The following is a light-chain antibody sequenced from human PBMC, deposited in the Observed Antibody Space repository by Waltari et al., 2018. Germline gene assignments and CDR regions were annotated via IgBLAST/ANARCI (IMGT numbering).Light chain of an antibody. J-gene: IGLJ3*02. Sequence: QSVLTQPPSVSGTPGQRVTISCSGSNSNIGGNSVNWYQQLPGTAPKPLIYNDNQGPSGVPDRFSASQSGTSASLAITALQSEDDAYYYCAVWDDSLGGVFGGGTKLTVL. V-gene: IGLV1-44*01. CDR2: NDN. CDR1: NSNIGGNS. CDR3: AVWDDSLGGV.